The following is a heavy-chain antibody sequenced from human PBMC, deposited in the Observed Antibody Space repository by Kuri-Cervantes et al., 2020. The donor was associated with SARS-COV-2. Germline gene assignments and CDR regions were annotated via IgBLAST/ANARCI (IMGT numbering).Heavy chain of an antibody. CDR2: IDWDDDK. Sequence: SGPTLVKPTQTLTLTCSFSGFSIRNSGVCVSWIRQPPGKALEWLARIDWDDDKYYSTSLKTRLTISKDTSKNQVVLTMTNMDPVDTATYYCARSGIVGATSGLFDYWGQGTLVTVSS. V-gene: IGHV2-70*11. CDR1: GFSIRNSGVC. CDR3: ARSGIVGATSGLFDY. D-gene: IGHD1-26*01. J-gene: IGHJ4*02.